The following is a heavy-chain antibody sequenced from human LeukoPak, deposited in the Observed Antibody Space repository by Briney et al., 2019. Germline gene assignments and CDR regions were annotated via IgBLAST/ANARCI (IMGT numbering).Heavy chain of an antibody. CDR2: IYYSGST. V-gene: IGHV4-39*02. CDR3: ARERRSGSYYYFDY. J-gene: IGHJ4*02. CDR1: GGSISSYY. D-gene: IGHD3-10*01. Sequence: PSETLSLTCTVSGGSISSYYWSWIRQPPGKGLEWIGSIYYSGSTYYNPSLKSRVTISVDTSKNQFSLKLSSVTAADTAVYYCARERRSGSYYYFDYWGQGTLVTVSS.